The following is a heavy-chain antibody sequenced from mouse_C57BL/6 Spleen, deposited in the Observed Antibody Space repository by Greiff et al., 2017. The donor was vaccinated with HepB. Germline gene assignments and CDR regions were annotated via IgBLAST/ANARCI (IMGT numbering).Heavy chain of an antibody. V-gene: IGHV2-2*01. J-gene: IGHJ4*01. Sequence: QVQLKESGPGLVQPSQSLSITCTVSGFSLTSYGVHWVRQSPGKGLEWLGVLWSGGSTDYNAAFISRLSISKDNSKSQVFFKMNSLQADDTAIYYCATDSNYDAMDYWGQGTSVTVSS. CDR3: ATDSNYDAMDY. CDR1: GFSLTSYG. D-gene: IGHD2-5*01. CDR2: LWSGGST.